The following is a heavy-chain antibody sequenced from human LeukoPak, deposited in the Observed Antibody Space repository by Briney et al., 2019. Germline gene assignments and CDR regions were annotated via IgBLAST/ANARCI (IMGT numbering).Heavy chain of an antibody. CDR3: ARASFTGYRSDLIDY. D-gene: IGHD6-19*01. CDR1: GFTFSSYE. V-gene: IGHV3-48*03. CDR2: INSSVSTI. Sequence: GVSLRLSCAASGFTFSSYELNWVRQAPGKGLEWVSYINSSVSTIYYVDSVKGGFTISRDNTKNSLYLQMNSLRAEDTAVYYCARASFTGYRSDLIDYWGQGTLVTVSS. J-gene: IGHJ4*02.